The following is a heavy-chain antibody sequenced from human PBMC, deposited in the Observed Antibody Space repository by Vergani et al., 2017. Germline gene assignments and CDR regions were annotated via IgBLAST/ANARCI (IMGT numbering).Heavy chain of an antibody. J-gene: IGHJ4*02. CDR1: GYSISSGYY. Sequence: QVQLQESGPGLVKPSETLSLTCAVSGYSISSGYYWGWIRQPPGKGLEWIGSIYHSGSTYYNPSLKSRVTISVDTSKNQFSLKLSSVTAADTAVYYCAAVHSSGYYYFDYWGQGTLVTVSS. V-gene: IGHV4-38-2*01. CDR3: AAVHSSGYYYFDY. CDR2: IYHSGST. D-gene: IGHD3-22*01.